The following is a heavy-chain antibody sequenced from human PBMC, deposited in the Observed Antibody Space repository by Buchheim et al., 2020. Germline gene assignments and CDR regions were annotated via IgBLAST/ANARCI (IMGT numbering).Heavy chain of an antibody. CDR2: IWYDGSNK. CDR1: GFTFSSYG. J-gene: IGHJ3*02. V-gene: IGHV3-33*01. Sequence: QVQLVESGGGVVQPGRSLRLSCAASGFTFSSYGMHWVRQAPGKGLEWVAVIWYDGSNKYYADSVKGRFTISRENSKNTLYLQMNSLRAEDTAVYYCAREKFASSAFDIWGQGT. CDR3: AREKFASSAFDI.